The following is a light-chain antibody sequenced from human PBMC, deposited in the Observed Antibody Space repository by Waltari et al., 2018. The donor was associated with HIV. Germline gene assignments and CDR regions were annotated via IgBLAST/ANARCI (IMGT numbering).Light chain of an antibody. CDR1: PRVTNAY. CDR3: QQRGGSPPDS. CDR2: GAS. Sequence: VLTPSPDPVSLSPRQTATLSSTASPRVTNAYVAWYHHRLGQAPRLLIDGASRRARGNPDRFSGVGSGVDFTLVSNTVEPEDFGVYYGQQRGGSPPDSFGQGTKLEIK. J-gene: IGKJ2*03. V-gene: IGKV3-20*01.